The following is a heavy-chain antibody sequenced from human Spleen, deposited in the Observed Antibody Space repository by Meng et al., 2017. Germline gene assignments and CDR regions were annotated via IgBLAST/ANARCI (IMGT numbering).Heavy chain of an antibody. V-gene: IGHV3-7*01. CDR1: GFTFSSYW. Sequence: GESLKISCAASGFTFSSYWMTWVRQAPGKGLEWVASIKQDGTEKYYVDSVKGRFTISRDNAKISLYLQMNSLRAEDTAVYYCARARSWLGAAGNNDYWGQGTLVTVSS. CDR2: IKQDGTEK. J-gene: IGHJ4*02. CDR3: ARARSWLGAAGNNDY. D-gene: IGHD6-13*01.